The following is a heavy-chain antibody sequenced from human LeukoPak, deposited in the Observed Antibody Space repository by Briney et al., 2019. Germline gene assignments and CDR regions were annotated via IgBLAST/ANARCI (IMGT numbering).Heavy chain of an antibody. CDR1: GGSISSSSYY. D-gene: IGHD3-10*01. CDR3: ARTSGSHPDFYYMDV. Sequence: SETLSLTCTVSGGSISSSSYYWGWIRQPPGKGLEWIGSIYYSGSTYYNPSLKSRVTISVDTSKNQFSLKLSSVTAADTAVYYCARTSGSHPDFYYMDVWGKGTTVTVSS. J-gene: IGHJ6*03. CDR2: IYYSGST. V-gene: IGHV4-39*07.